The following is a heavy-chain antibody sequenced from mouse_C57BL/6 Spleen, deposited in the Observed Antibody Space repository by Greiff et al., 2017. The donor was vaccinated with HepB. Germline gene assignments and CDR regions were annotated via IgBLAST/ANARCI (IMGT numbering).Heavy chain of an antibody. CDR3: ARGIYDGYYNYFDY. CDR1: GYTFTSYG. D-gene: IGHD2-3*01. J-gene: IGHJ2*01. CDR2: IYHRSGNT. Sequence: VQLQESGAELARPGASVKLSCKASGYTFTSYGISWVKQRTGQGLEWIGEIYHRSGNTYYNEKFKGKATLTADKSSSTAYMELRSLTSEDSAVYFCARGIYDGYYNYFDYWGQGTTLTVSS. V-gene: IGHV1-81*01.